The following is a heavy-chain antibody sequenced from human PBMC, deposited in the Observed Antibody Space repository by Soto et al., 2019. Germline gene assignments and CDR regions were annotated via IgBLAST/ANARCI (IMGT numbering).Heavy chain of an antibody. V-gene: IGHV4-34*01. D-gene: IGHD3-3*01. CDR3: ARLPGTIFGVVRPFDY. J-gene: IGHJ4*02. CDR2: INHSGST. CDR1: GGSFSGYY. Sequence: SETLSLTCAVYGGSFSGYYWSWIRQPPGKGLEWIEEINHSGSTNYNPSLKSRVTISVDTSKNQFSRKLSSVTAADTAVYYCARLPGTIFGVVRPFDYWGQGTLVTGSS.